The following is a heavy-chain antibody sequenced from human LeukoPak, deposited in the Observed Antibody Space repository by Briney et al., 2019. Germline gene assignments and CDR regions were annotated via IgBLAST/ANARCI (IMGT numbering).Heavy chain of an antibody. Sequence: GGSLRLSCAASGFTFSSYAMSWVRQAPGKGLEWVSAISGSGGTTYYADSVKGRFTISSDNSKNTLYLQMNSPRAEDTAIYYCAKRGAEVGATVAPGDYWGQGTLVTVSS. CDR3: AKRGAEVGATVAPGDY. V-gene: IGHV3-23*01. J-gene: IGHJ4*02. CDR2: ISGSGGTT. CDR1: GFTFSSYA. D-gene: IGHD1-26*01.